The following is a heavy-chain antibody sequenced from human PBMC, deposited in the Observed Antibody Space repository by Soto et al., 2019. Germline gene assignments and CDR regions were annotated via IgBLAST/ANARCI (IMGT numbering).Heavy chain of an antibody. CDR2: IIPILGPA. Sequence: QVHLVQSGAEVKKPGSSFNVSCKVSGGTFNTFAVSWVRQAPGQGFEWLGGIIPILGPAFYAQKFQARVTITADKSTSTAYLELTSLTSEDTAVYYCARAAKRYFDYWGQGTLVTVSS. CDR1: GGTFNTFA. J-gene: IGHJ4*02. CDR3: ARAAKRYFDY. V-gene: IGHV1-69*06.